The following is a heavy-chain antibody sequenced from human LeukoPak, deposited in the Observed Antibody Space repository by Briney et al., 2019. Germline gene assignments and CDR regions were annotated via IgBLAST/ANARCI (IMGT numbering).Heavy chain of an antibody. V-gene: IGHV4-30-4*01. D-gene: IGHD3-10*01. CDR2: IYYSGCT. Sequence: SETLSLTCTVSGGSISSGDYYWSWIRQPPGKGLEWIGYIYYSGCTYYNPSLKSRVTISVDTSKNQFSLKLSSVTAADTAVYYCARDGSGSPFDYWGQGTLVTVSS. CDR3: ARDGSGSPFDY. CDR1: GGSISSGDYY. J-gene: IGHJ4*02.